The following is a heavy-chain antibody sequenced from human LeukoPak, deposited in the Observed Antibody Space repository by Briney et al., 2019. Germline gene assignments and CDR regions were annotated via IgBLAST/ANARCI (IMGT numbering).Heavy chain of an antibody. CDR3: AADWRDSSAEYFQH. D-gene: IGHD2-21*02. CDR2: IVVGSGNT. V-gene: IGHV1-58*02. CDR1: GFTFTSSA. J-gene: IGHJ1*01. Sequence: SVRVSCKASGFTFTSSAMQWVRQARGQRLEWIGWIVVGSGNTNYAQKFQERVTITRDMSTSTAYMELSSLRSEDTAVYYCAADWRDSSAEYFQHWGQGTLVTVSS.